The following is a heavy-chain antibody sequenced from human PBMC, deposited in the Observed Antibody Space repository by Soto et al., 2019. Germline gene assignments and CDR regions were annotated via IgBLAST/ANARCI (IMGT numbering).Heavy chain of an antibody. V-gene: IGHV3-7*01. CDR1: GFTFSDSW. J-gene: IGHJ4*02. Sequence: EVQLVESGGGLVQPGGSLRLSCATSGFTFSDSWMNWVRQAPGKGLEWVANLNQDGSERNYVDSVKGRFTISRDNARNSLYLQMNSLSTEDTAVYYCASWVYSLNYWRQGTLVTVSS. CDR2: LNQDGSER. D-gene: IGHD2-15*01. CDR3: ASWVYSLNY.